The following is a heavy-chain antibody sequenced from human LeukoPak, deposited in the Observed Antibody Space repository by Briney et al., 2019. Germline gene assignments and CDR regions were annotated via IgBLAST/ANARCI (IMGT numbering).Heavy chain of an antibody. CDR3: AKGAGPPWFDP. J-gene: IGHJ5*02. CDR2: INYSGNT. CDR1: GGSINTFY. V-gene: IGHV4-59*08. D-gene: IGHD6-19*01. Sequence: SETLSLTCTVSGGSINTFYWSWIRQPPGKGLELIGYINYSGNTNYNPSLKSRVTISIDTSRNQFSMNLNSVTAADTAVYYCAKGAGPPWFDPWGQGTLVTVSS.